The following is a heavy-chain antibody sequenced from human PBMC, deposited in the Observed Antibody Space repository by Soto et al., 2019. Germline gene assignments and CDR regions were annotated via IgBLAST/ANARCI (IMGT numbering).Heavy chain of an antibody. V-gene: IGHV3-15*01. Sequence: EVQLVESGGGLVKPGESLRLSCTASGFTFSNAWMTWVRQAPGKGLEWVGRIKSKRDGGTTDYAAPVKGRFTISRDDSKNTVYLQMNSLKAEDTAVYYCATLRFSGSYSPFDYWGQGTLVTVSS. D-gene: IGHD3-10*01. CDR2: IKSKRDGGTT. J-gene: IGHJ4*02. CDR1: GFTFSNAW. CDR3: ATLRFSGSYSPFDY.